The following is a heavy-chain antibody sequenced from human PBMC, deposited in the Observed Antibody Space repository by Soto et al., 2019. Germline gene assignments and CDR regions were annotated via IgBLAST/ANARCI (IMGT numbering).Heavy chain of an antibody. D-gene: IGHD6-13*01. Sequence: PGGSLRLSCAASGFTFSDYYMSWIRQAPGKGLEWVSYISSSGSTIYYADSVKGRFTISRDNSKNTLYLQMNSLRAEDTALYYCAASIAAAGTQEWGQGTLVTVSS. CDR3: AASIAAAGTQE. V-gene: IGHV3-11*01. CDR2: ISSSGSTI. CDR1: GFTFSDYY. J-gene: IGHJ4*02.